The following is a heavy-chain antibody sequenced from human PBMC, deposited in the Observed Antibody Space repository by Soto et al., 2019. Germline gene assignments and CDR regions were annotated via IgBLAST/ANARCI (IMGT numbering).Heavy chain of an antibody. Sequence: QVQLQESGPGLVKPSETLSLTCTVSGGSVSSGSYYWSWIRQPPGKGLEWIGYIYYSGSTNYNPAPKSRVTVSVHTSKTPSALELSPVTGADTAVYCCAGSPGEYYGMDVWGQGTTVTVSS. J-gene: IGHJ6*02. D-gene: IGHD3-10*01. CDR3: AGSPGEYYGMDV. CDR2: IYYSGST. CDR1: GGSVSSGSYY. V-gene: IGHV4-61*01.